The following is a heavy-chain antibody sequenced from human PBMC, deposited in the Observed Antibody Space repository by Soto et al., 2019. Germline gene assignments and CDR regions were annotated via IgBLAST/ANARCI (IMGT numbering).Heavy chain of an antibody. V-gene: IGHV3-49*04. D-gene: IGHD3-9*01. CDR1: GFTFGDYA. J-gene: IGHJ6*02. CDR2: IRSKAYGGTT. CDR3: TRPNFDRLYFYYYGMDV. Sequence: GGSLRLSCTASGFTFGDYAMSWVRQAPGKGLEWVGFIRSKAYGGTTEYAASVKGRFTISRDDSKSIAYLQMNRLKTQDTAVYYCTRPNFDRLYFYYYGMDVWGQGTTVTVSS.